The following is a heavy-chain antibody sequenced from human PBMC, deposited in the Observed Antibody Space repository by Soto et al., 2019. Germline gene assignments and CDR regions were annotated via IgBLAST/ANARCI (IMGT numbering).Heavy chain of an antibody. D-gene: IGHD6-6*01. CDR2: INHSGST. J-gene: IGHJ4*02. CDR3: ARTSRFDY. V-gene: IGHV4-34*01. Sequence: QVQLQQWGAGLLKPSETLSLTCAVYGASFSGYYWSWIRQPPGKGLEWIGEINHSGSTNYNPSLKSRVILSVGTSKNQFSLKLSSVTAADTAVYYCARTSRFDYWGQGTLVTVSS. CDR1: GASFSGYY.